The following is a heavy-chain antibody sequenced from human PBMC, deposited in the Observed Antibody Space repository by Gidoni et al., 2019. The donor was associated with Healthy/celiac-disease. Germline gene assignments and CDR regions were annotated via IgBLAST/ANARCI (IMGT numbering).Heavy chain of an antibody. Sequence: EVQLLESGGGLVQPGGSLRLSCAASGFPFSSYAMSWVRQAPGTGLGWVSAISGSGGSTYYADSVKGRFTISRDNSKNTLYLQMNSLRAEDTAVYYCAKDRASGSGWYQHKLGFDYWGQGTLVTVSS. CDR3: AKDRASGSGWYQHKLGFDY. CDR2: ISGSGGST. D-gene: IGHD6-19*01. J-gene: IGHJ4*02. V-gene: IGHV3-23*01. CDR1: GFPFSSYA.